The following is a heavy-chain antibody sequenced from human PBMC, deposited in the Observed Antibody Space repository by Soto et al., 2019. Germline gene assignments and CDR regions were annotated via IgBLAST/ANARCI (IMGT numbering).Heavy chain of an antibody. D-gene: IGHD6-13*01. J-gene: IGHJ4*02. CDR3: ARGSWIAAAGTKFEY. Sequence: SETLSLTCAVYGGSFSGYYWRWIRQPPGKGLEWIGEINHSGSTNYNPSLKSRVAISVDTSKNQSSLKLSSVTAADTAVYYCARGSWIAAAGTKFEYWGQGTLVTVSS. CDR2: INHSGST. V-gene: IGHV4-34*01. CDR1: GGSFSGYY.